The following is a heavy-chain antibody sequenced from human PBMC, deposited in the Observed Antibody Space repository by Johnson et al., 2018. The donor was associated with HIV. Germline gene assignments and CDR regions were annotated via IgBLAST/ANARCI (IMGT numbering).Heavy chain of an antibody. CDR2: INQDGTEK. Sequence: VQLVESGGGLVQPGGSLRLSCAGSGFTFSNYWMSWVRQAPGKGLEWVANINQDGTEKHYVDSVKGRFTISRDNAKNSLYLQMNSLRAEDTAVYYCARVSGLGAFYIWGQGTMVTVSS. CDR3: ARVSGLGAFYI. J-gene: IGHJ3*02. D-gene: IGHD2-15*01. V-gene: IGHV3-7*04. CDR1: GFTFSNYW.